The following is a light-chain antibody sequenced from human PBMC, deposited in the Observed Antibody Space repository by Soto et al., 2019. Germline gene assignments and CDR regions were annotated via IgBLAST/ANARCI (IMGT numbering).Light chain of an antibody. J-gene: IGLJ2*01. V-gene: IGLV2-8*01. Sequence: QSALTQPPSASGSPGQPVTISCTGTSSDVGDYNYVSWYQQHPRKAPKLMIYEVTNRPSGVPDRFSGSKSGNTASLTVSGLQAEDDADYFCSSYAGSNSVVFGGGTKLTVL. CDR2: EVT. CDR1: SSDVGDYNY. CDR3: SSYAGSNSVV.